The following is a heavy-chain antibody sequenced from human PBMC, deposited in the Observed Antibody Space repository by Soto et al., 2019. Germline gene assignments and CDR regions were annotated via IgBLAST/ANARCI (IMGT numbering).Heavy chain of an antibody. D-gene: IGHD2-21*01. CDR2: ISAYNGNT. Sequence: QVQLVQSGAEVKKPGASVKVSCKASGYTFTSYGISWVRQAPGQGLEWMGWISAYNGNTNYAQKLQGRVTMTTDTPTXXAXMXXRSLRSDDTAVYYCARDGVMNGSHPQRYCYYGMDVWGQGTTVTVSS. CDR1: GYTFTSYG. J-gene: IGHJ6*02. V-gene: IGHV1-18*01. CDR3: ARDGVMNGSHPQRYCYYGMDV.